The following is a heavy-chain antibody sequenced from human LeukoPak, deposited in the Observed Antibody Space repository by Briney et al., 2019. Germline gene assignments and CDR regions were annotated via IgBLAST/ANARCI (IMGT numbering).Heavy chain of an antibody. CDR2: INSDGSST. Sequence: GGSLRLSCAASGFIFRSYWRHWVRQAPGKGLVWVSRINSDGSSTSYAGTVKGRFTISRDNAKNTLYLQMNSLRAEDTAVYYCARGTAYYYDNFDYWGQGTLVTVSS. J-gene: IGHJ4*02. CDR3: ARGTAYYYDNFDY. CDR1: GFIFRSYW. V-gene: IGHV3-74*01. D-gene: IGHD3-22*01.